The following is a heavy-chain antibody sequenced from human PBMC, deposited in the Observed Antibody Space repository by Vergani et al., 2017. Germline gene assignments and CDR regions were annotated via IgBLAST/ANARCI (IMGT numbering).Heavy chain of an antibody. V-gene: IGHV3-21*02. CDR1: GFTFSSYN. D-gene: IGHD2-15*01. CDR2: ISSSSTYI. J-gene: IGHJ5*02. Sequence: EVQLVESGGGLVKPGGSLRLSCAASGFTFSSYNMNWVRQAPGKGLEWVSSISSSSTYIYYADSLQGRFTISRDNAKNSLFLQMNSLRAEDTAVYYCAGGSLYCRGGTCDANWFDPWGQGTLVTVSS. CDR3: AGGSLYCRGGTCDANWFDP.